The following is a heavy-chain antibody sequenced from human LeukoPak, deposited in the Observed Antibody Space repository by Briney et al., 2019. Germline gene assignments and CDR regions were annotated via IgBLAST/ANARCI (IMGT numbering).Heavy chain of an antibody. CDR3: ARWAWPYYYYGMDV. J-gene: IGHJ6*02. CDR2: IWYDGSNR. Sequence: PGGSLRLSCAASGFTFSSYGIHWVRQAPGKGLEWVALIWYDGSNRYYADSVKGRFTISRDNSKNMLYLQMNSLRAEDTAVYYCARWAWPYYYYGMDVWGQGTTVTVSS. V-gene: IGHV3-33*01. CDR1: GFTFSSYG.